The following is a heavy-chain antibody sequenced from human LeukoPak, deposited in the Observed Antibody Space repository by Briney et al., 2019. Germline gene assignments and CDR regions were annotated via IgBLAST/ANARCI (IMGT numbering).Heavy chain of an antibody. CDR3: AKDGYCSGGSCSFNAFDI. D-gene: IGHD2-15*01. V-gene: IGHV3-23*01. CDR2: ISGSGGST. CDR1: GFTFSSYA. J-gene: IGHJ3*02. Sequence: PGGSLRLSCAASGFTFSSYAMSWVRQAPGKGLEWVSAISGSGGSTYFADSVKGRFTISRDNSKNTLSLQMNSLRAEDTAVYYCAKDGYCSGGSCSFNAFDIWGQGTMVTVSS.